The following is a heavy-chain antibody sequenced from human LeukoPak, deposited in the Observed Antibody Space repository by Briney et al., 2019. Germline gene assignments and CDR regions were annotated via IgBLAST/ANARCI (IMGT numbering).Heavy chain of an antibody. J-gene: IGHJ4*02. CDR3: VTSNDAKIAPFDH. Sequence: SETLSLTCTVSGVSMSAYQWSWVRQSPEKGLEWIGCINTKGETSYNPSLKSRVTTSVDTSKSQFSLRLTSVTAADTAVYYCVTSNDAKIAPFDHWGQGAPVTVSS. V-gene: IGHV4-4*09. CDR2: INTKGET. D-gene: IGHD2-21*01. CDR1: GVSMSAYQ.